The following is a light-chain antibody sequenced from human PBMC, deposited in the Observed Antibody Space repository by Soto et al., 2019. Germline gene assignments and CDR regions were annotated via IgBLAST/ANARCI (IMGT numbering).Light chain of an antibody. CDR1: SSDVGGYNY. Sequence: QSALTQPASVSGSPGQSIIISCTGTSSDVGGYNYVSWYQQHPGKAPKLMIYEVNNRPSGVSNRFSGSKSGNTASLTISGLQAEDEADYYCSSYTSSNTWVFGGGTKLTVL. V-gene: IGLV2-14*01. CDR2: EVN. CDR3: SSYTSSNTWV. J-gene: IGLJ3*02.